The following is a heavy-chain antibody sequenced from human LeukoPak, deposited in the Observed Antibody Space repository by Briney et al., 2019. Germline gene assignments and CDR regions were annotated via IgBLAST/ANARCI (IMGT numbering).Heavy chain of an antibody. J-gene: IGHJ3*02. CDR1: GYRFSSYW. CDR2: IYPGDSDT. Sequence: GESLKISCKGSGYRFSSYWIGWVRQMPGKGLEWMGIIYPGDSDTRYSPSFQGQVTISADKSISTAYLQWSSLKASDTAMYYCARPIIAASDAFDIWGQGTMVTVSS. D-gene: IGHD6-6*01. CDR3: ARPIIAASDAFDI. V-gene: IGHV5-51*01.